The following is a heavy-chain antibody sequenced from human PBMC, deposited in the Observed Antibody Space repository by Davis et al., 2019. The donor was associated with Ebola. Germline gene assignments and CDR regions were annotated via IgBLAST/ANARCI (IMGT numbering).Heavy chain of an antibody. J-gene: IGHJ4*02. CDR3: ARQDRITARPFDY. CDR1: GYSFTSYW. CDR2: IYPGDSDT. V-gene: IGHV5-51*01. Sequence: GGSLRLSCKRSGYSFTSYWIAWVRQMPGKGLEWMGIIYPGDSDTRYSPPFQGQVTISADKSISTAYLQWSSLKASDTAIYYCARQDRITARPFDYWGQGTLVTVSS. D-gene: IGHD6-6*01.